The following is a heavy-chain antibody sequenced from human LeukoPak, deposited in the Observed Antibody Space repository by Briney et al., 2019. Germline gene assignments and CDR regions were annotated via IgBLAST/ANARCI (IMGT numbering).Heavy chain of an antibody. CDR1: GYTFTSYD. CDR2: MNPNSGNT. CDR3: ARALGAPRRYYDFWSGYYPNYYYYYYMDV. V-gene: IGHV1-8*01. D-gene: IGHD3-3*01. Sequence: ASVTVSCKASGYTFTSYDINWVRQATGQGLEWMGWMNPNSGNTGYAQKFQGRDTMTRNTSISTAYMELSSLRSEDTAVYYCARALGAPRRYYDFWSGYYPNYYYYYYMDVWGKGTTVTVSS. J-gene: IGHJ6*03.